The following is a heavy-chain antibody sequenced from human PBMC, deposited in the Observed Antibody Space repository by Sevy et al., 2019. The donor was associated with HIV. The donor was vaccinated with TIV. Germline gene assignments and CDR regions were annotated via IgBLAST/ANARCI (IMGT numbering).Heavy chain of an antibody. CDR1: GFIVSSYG. Sequence: GGSLRLSCVASGFIVSSYGIHWVRQAPDKGLEWVAVISYDGINKYYGDSVKGRFIISRDRSKNTLYLQMNILRIEDTAVYYCAKDFTGFYGMDVWGQGTTVTVSS. D-gene: IGHD3-9*01. V-gene: IGHV3-30*18. CDR3: AKDFTGFYGMDV. J-gene: IGHJ6*02. CDR2: ISYDGINK.